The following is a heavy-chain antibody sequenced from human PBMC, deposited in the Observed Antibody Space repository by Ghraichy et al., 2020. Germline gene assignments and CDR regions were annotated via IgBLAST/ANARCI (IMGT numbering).Heavy chain of an antibody. D-gene: IGHD3-16*01. CDR1: GFIFSDYG. J-gene: IGHJ4*02. Sequence: GALRLSCAASGFIFSDYGIQWVRQAPGKGLEWVAVIWYDGSKKYYADSVKGRFTISRDSSNNTLFLQMNSLRVDDTALYYCARTLDGGCDYWGQGTLVTVSS. V-gene: IGHV3-33*01. CDR2: IWYDGSKK. CDR3: ARTLDGGCDY.